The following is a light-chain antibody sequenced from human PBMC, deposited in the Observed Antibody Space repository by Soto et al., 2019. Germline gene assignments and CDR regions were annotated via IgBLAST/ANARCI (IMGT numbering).Light chain of an antibody. Sequence: EIVLTHSPATLSLSAGQRSTLSFRASQSINNYLTWYQQKPGRAPKLLIYYASNRAAGIPARFSGSGSGTDFTFTISSLEPEDIAVYYCQQYGSSWTFGQGTKVDIK. CDR1: QSINNY. CDR2: YAS. J-gene: IGKJ1*01. V-gene: IGKV3-11*01. CDR3: QQYGSSWT.